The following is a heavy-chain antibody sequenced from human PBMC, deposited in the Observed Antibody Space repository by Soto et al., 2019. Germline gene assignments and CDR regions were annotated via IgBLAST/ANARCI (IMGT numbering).Heavy chain of an antibody. Sequence: SETLSLTCAVYGGSFSGYYWSWIRQPPGKGLEWIGEINHSGSTNYLPSLKSRLTISLDTSNNQFSLNLRSVTAADTAVYYCAREPPRSCTGSKCLYYFDQWGQGTLVTVSS. CDR3: AREPPRSCTGSKCLYYFDQ. CDR2: INHSGST. J-gene: IGHJ4*02. CDR1: GGSFSGYY. D-gene: IGHD3-10*01. V-gene: IGHV4-34*01.